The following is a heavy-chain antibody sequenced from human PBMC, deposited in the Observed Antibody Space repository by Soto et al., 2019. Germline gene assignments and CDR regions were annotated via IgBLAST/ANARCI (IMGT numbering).Heavy chain of an antibody. CDR2: IYYSGST. J-gene: IGHJ4*02. CDR3: ARGTQQLVDY. Sequence: SETLSLTCTVSGGSISSGGYYWSWIRQHPGKGLEWIGYIYYSGSTYYNPSLKSRVTISVDTSKNQFSLKLSSVTAADTAVYYCARGTQQLVDYWGQGTLVTVSS. D-gene: IGHD6-13*01. CDR1: GGSISSGGYY. V-gene: IGHV4-31*03.